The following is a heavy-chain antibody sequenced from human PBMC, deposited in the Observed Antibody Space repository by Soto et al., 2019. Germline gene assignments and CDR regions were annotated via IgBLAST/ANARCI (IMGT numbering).Heavy chain of an antibody. J-gene: IGHJ1*01. CDR3: ARHPYKGVSSSWYFQQ. D-gene: IGHD6-13*01. V-gene: IGHV1-3*01. CDR1: GYTFTSYA. Sequence: ASVKVSCKASGYTFTSYAMHWVRQAHGQRLEWMGWINASNGNTKYSQKFQGRVTMTRDTSISTAYLQWSSLKAWDTAMYYCARHPYKGVSSSWYFQQWGQGTLVTVSP. CDR2: INASNGNT.